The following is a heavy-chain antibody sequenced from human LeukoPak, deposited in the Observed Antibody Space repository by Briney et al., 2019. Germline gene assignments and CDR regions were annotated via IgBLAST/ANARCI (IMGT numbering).Heavy chain of an antibody. D-gene: IGHD2-15*01. CDR1: GFTFSSYW. V-gene: IGHV3-7*01. CDR3: ARDKYCSNSYCPASWFDP. CDR2: VKQDGGEK. Sequence: GGSLRLSCAASGFTFSSYWMSWVRQAPGKGLEWVANVKQDGGEKHYVDSVKGRFTISRDNTENSLHLQMNSLRAEDTAVYYCARDKYCSNSYCPASWFDPWGQGTLVTVSS. J-gene: IGHJ5*02.